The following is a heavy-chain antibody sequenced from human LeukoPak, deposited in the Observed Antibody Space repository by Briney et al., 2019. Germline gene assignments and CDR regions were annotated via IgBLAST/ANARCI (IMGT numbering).Heavy chain of an antibody. CDR1: GGSISSGGYY. Sequence: PSETLSLTCTVSGGSISSGGYYWSWIRQHPGKGLEWIGYIYYSGSTYYNPSLKSRVTISVDTSKNQFSLKLSSVTAADTAVYYCAREVVVDSGQTDAFDIWGQGTMVTVSS. CDR2: IYYSGST. V-gene: IGHV4-31*03. D-gene: IGHD2-15*01. CDR3: AREVVVDSGQTDAFDI. J-gene: IGHJ3*02.